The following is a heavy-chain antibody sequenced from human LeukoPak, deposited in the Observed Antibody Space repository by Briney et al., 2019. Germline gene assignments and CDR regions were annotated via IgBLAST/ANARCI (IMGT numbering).Heavy chain of an antibody. CDR2: ISGYNGDT. V-gene: IGHV1-18*01. Sequence: ASVKVSCKASGYTFSNYGISWVRQAPGQGLEWMGWISGYNGDTNYPQKRQGRVTMITDTSTSTAYIELRSLRSDDTAVNYCARFPKAGPTSSYYYSMDVWGKGTTVTVSS. D-gene: IGHD1-7*01. CDR1: GYTFSNYG. CDR3: ARFPKAGPTSSYYYSMDV. J-gene: IGHJ6*03.